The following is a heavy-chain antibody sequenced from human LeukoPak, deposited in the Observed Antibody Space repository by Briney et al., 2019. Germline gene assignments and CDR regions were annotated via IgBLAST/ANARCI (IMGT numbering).Heavy chain of an antibody. D-gene: IGHD6-13*01. CDR1: GYTLTELS. Sequence: ASVKVSCKVSGYTLTELSMHWVRQAPGKGLEWMGRFDPEDGETVYAQKFQGRVTMTEDTSTNTAYMELSSLRSEDTAVYYCATQQLVRFVLRFQHWGQGTLVTVSS. V-gene: IGHV1-24*01. J-gene: IGHJ1*01. CDR2: FDPEDGET. CDR3: ATQQLVRFVLRFQH.